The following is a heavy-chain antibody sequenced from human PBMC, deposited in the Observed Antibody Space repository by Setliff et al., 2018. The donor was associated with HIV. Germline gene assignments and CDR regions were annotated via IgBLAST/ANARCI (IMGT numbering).Heavy chain of an antibody. V-gene: IGHV4-31*03. CDR1: GGSISSGGYY. D-gene: IGHD1-1*01. CDR3: ARGTTSITFDY. Sequence: PSETLSLTCTVSGGSISSGGYYWSWIRQHPGKGLEWIGYIYYSGSTYYNPSLKSRLTMSIDTSKSHFSLNLNSVTAADTAVYYCARGTTSITFDYWSQGTLVTVSS. CDR2: IYYSGST. J-gene: IGHJ4*02.